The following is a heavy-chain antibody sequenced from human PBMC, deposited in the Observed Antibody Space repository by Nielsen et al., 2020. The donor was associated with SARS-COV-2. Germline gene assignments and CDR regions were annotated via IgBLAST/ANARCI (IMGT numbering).Heavy chain of an antibody. J-gene: IGHJ3*02. CDR3: ARDHGDYPGDAFDI. CDR1: GFSFDSCP. Sequence: GESLKISCAASGFSFDSCPMNWVRQAPGKGLEWVSSLSGTGVTTYYADSVKGRFTISRDNSKNTLYLQMNTLRADDTAVYYCARDHGDYPGDAFDIWGQGTMVTVSS. V-gene: IGHV3-23*01. D-gene: IGHD4-17*01. CDR2: LSGTGVTT.